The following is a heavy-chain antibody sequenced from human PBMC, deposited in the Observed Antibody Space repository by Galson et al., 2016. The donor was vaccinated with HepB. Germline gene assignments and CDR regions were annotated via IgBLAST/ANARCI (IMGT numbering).Heavy chain of an antibody. V-gene: IGHV4-34*01. Sequence: SETLSLTCGVYGGSFSGYYWSWIRQPPGKGLEWIGEVNHSGRTNHNPSLTSRVTVSTEVSKNHFSLKLSSVTAADTAVYYCARGVNSFGSGSYIAFDVWGQGTMVTVSS. CDR2: VNHSGRT. D-gene: IGHD1-26*01. CDR1: GGSFSGYY. J-gene: IGHJ3*01. CDR3: ARGVNSFGSGSYIAFDV.